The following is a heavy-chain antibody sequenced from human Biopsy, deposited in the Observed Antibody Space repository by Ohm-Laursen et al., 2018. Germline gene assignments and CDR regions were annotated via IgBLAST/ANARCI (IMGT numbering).Heavy chain of an antibody. CDR3: ARFIVPSLHCSNGVCPIRWFDP. Sequence: SQTLSLTCPVSGGSIKSYYWSWIRQPPGKGLEWIGEVHHDGRANYNPSLKSRVTISGDMSKKQFSLKLSGVTAADTAVYYCARFIVPSLHCSNGVCPIRWFDPWGQGTLATV. J-gene: IGHJ5*02. CDR1: GGSIKSYY. CDR2: VHHDGRA. V-gene: IGHV4-34*01. D-gene: IGHD2-2*01.